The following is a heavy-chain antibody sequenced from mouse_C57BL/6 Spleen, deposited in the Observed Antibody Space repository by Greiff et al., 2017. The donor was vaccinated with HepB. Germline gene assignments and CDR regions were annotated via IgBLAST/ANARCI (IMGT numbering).Heavy chain of an antibody. CDR2: IYPGDGDT. J-gene: IGHJ2*01. CDR1: GYAFSSSW. D-gene: IGHD1-1*01. CDR3: ARGIYGSSPFDY. Sequence: QVQLKESGPELVKPGASVKISCKASGYAFSSSWINWVKQRPGKGLEWIGRIYPGDGDTNYNGKFKGKATLTADKSSSTAYMQLSSLTSEDSAVYFCARGIYGSSPFDYWGQGTTLTVSS. V-gene: IGHV1-82*01.